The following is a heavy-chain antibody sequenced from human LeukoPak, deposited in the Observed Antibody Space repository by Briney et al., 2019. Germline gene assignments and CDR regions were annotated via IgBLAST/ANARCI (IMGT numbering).Heavy chain of an antibody. Sequence: SETLSLTCTVSGVSISSYYWIWIRPPAGKALEWIGRIYTSGSTNYNPSLKSRVTISVDKSKNQFSLKLTSVTAAHTAVYYCETNCSIPMITPGHSGWFDPWGQGTMVTVSS. J-gene: IGHJ5*02. D-gene: IGHD2-2*01. CDR1: GVSISSYY. CDR2: IYTSGST. V-gene: IGHV4-4*07. CDR3: ETNCSIPMITPGHSGWFDP.